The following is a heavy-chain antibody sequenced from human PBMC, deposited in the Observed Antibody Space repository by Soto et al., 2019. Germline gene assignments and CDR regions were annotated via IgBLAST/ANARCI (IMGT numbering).Heavy chain of an antibody. CDR3: ARDQLDEGYFDY. Sequence: ASVKVSCKASGGTFSSYAISWVRQAPGQGLEWMGGIIPIFGTANYAQKFQGRVTITADESTSTAYMELSSLRSEDTAVYYCARDQLDEGYFDYWGQGTLVTVSS. CDR1: GGTFSSYA. CDR2: IIPIFGTA. J-gene: IGHJ4*02. D-gene: IGHD6-13*01. V-gene: IGHV1-69*13.